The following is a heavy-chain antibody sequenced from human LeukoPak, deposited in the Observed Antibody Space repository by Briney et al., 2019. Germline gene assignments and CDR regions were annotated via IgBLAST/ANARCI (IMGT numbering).Heavy chain of an antibody. CDR1: GGSINYNY. J-gene: IGHJ6*03. CDR3: ARRARYDFWSGYYKGYYYYMDV. D-gene: IGHD3-3*01. V-gene: IGHV4-34*01. Sequence: SETLSLTCTVSGGSINYNYWSWIRQPPGKGLEWIGEINHSGSTNYNPSLKSRVTISVDTSKNQFSLKLSSVTAADTAVYYCARRARYDFWSGYYKGYYYYMDVWGKGTTVTVSS. CDR2: INHSGST.